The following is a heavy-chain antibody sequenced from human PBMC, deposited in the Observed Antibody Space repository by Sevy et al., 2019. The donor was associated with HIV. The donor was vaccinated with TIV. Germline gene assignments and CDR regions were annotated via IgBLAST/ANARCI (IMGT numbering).Heavy chain of an antibody. CDR1: GFNFSPYA. J-gene: IGHJ5*02. CDR3: AKEGYYYHSCSSDWFDP. CDR2: VSSDRTTR. D-gene: IGHD3-22*01. V-gene: IGHV3-30*18. Sequence: RVLRLSCAASGFNFSPYAMHWIRQGPGKGLEWVATVSSDRTTRSYVDSIKGRFSLSRDNSKNTLYLQMNNLTPEDTAIYYCAKEGYYYHSCSSDWFDPWGPGALVTVSS.